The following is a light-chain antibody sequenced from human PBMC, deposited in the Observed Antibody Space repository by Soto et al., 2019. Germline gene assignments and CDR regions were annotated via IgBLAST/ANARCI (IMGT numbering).Light chain of an antibody. V-gene: IGLV1-44*01. J-gene: IGLJ3*02. CDR2: ANY. CDR3: AAWDDSLNGWV. CDR1: SSNIGRNT. Sequence: QSVLTQPPSASGTPGQRVTISCSGSSSNIGRNTVNWYQQLQGTAPTLLIYANYHRPSGVPARFSGSKSGTSASLAISGLQSDDETDYYCAAWDDSLNGWVFGGGTKLTVL.